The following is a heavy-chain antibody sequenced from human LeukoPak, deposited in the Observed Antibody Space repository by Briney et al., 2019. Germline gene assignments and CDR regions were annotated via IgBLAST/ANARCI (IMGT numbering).Heavy chain of an antibody. Sequence: PVGSLRLSCAASGFTFSSDEMNWVRQAPGKGLEWVSYIDSSGSTIHYADSVKGRFTISRDNAKNSLYLQMNSLRAEDTAVYYCARTKEMATISYFDSWGQGTLVTVSS. CDR3: ARTKEMATISYFDS. J-gene: IGHJ4*02. CDR1: GFTFSSDE. D-gene: IGHD5-24*01. V-gene: IGHV3-48*03. CDR2: IDSSGSTI.